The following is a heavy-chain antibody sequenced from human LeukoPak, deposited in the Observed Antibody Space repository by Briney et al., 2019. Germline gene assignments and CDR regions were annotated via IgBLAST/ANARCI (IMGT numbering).Heavy chain of an antibody. CDR3: AREAYHYYGMDV. D-gene: IGHD3-16*01. CDR1: GXSVSSNY. Sequence: GGSLRLSCAASGXSVSSNYVSWVRQAPGKGLEWVSVTYSGGSTYYADSAKGRFTISRDSSKNTVYLQMNSLRAEDTAVYYCAREAYHYYGMDVWGQGTTVTVSS. CDR2: TYSGGST. V-gene: IGHV3-66*01. J-gene: IGHJ6*02.